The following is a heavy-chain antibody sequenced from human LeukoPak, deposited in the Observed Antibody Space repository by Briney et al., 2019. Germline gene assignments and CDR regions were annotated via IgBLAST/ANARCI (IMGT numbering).Heavy chain of an antibody. CDR1: GFTFSSYV. CDR3: ARDYGAYYDILTGYGNWFDP. J-gene: IGHJ5*02. CDR2: ISNDGTNK. D-gene: IGHD3-9*01. V-gene: IGHV3-30*04. Sequence: PGGSLRLSCAASGFTFSSYVMHWVRQAPGKGLEWVSVISNDGTNKYYADSVKGRFTISRDNSKNTVYLQMNSLGAEDTAVYYCARDYGAYYDILTGYGNWFDPWGQGTLLTVSS.